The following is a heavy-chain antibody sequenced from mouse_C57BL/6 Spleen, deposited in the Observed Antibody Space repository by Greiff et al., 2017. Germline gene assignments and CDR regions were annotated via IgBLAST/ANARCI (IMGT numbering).Heavy chain of an antibody. V-gene: IGHV14-4*01. CDR2: IDPENGDT. CDR3: TTSGTKNAMDY. J-gene: IGHJ4*01. Sequence: VQLKQSGAELVRPGASVKLSCTASGFNIKDDYMHWVKQRPEQGLEWIGWIDPENGDTEYASKFQGKATITADTSSNTAYLQLSSLTSEDTAVYYCTTSGTKNAMDYWGQGTSVTVSS. D-gene: IGHD4-1*01. CDR1: GFNIKDDY.